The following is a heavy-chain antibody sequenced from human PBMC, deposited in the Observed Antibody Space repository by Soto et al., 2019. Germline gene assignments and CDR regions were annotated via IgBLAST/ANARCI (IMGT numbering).Heavy chain of an antibody. CDR3: AKAVSSGWYYFDY. CDR2: ISGSGGST. V-gene: IGHV3-23*01. CDR1: GFTFSSYA. Sequence: GGSLRLSCAASGFTFSSYAMTWVSQAPGKGLEWVSAISGSGGSTYSAHSVKGRFTISRDNSKNTLYLQMNSLRAEDTAVYYCAKAVSSGWYYFDYWGQGALVTVSS. J-gene: IGHJ4*02. D-gene: IGHD6-19*01.